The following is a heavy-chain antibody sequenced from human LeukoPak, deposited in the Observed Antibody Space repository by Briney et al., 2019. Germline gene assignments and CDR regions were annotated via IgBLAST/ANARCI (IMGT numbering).Heavy chain of an antibody. CDR2: IHYGGNP. J-gene: IGHJ6*03. CDR3: ASSLGPYYYYMDV. CDR1: GGSISSHY. V-gene: IGHV4-59*08. D-gene: IGHD7-27*01. Sequence: SETLSLTCTVTGGSISSHYWSWIRQPPGKGLEWIGYIHYGGNPTYNPSLKSRVTISLDTSKNQFSLKLSSVTAADTAVYYCASSLGPYYYYMDVWGKGTTVTVSS.